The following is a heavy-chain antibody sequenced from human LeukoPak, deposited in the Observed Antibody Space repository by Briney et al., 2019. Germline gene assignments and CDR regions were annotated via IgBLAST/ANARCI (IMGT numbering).Heavy chain of an antibody. J-gene: IGHJ4*02. V-gene: IGHV1-2*02. D-gene: IGHD1-14*01. Sequence: ASVKVSCEAPGDTFTGFYMHWVRQAPGQGLEWMGWIDPYSGGTSYPQKFQGRVSMTRDTSISTVYMELSRLTSADTAAYFCARDSAGHEPPFDSWGQGTLVSVSS. CDR2: IDPYSGGT. CDR1: GDTFTGFY. CDR3: ARDSAGHEPPFDS.